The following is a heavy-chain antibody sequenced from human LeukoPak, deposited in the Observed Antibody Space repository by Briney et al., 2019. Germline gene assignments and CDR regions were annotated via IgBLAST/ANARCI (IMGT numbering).Heavy chain of an antibody. V-gene: IGHV1-18*01. Sequence: ASVHVSCKASGYTFTSYSISWVRQAPGQGLEWMGWISAYNGNTIYAQKVKGRVTMTTDTSTSTAYMELRSLKSDDTAVYYCARASYCSGDSCYSDYLRQATLASVSS. CDR2: ISAYNGNT. CDR3: ARASYCSGDSCYSDY. CDR1: GYTFTSYS. J-gene: IGHJ4*02. D-gene: IGHD2-15*01.